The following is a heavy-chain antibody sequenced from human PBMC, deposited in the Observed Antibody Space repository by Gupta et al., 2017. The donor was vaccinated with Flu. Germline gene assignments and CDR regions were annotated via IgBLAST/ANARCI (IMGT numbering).Heavy chain of an antibody. D-gene: IGHD3-10*01. J-gene: IGHJ4*02. CDR3: VSELASTGMLGY. CDR1: GYTFINHY. Sequence: QEQVVQSGAEVKKPGAAVKVSCEASGYTFINHYMHWVRQAPGQGLEWMGVISPSGDSKRYAQKFQGRVTVTRDTSTSTVYMELNSLGSEDTAVYYCVSELASTGMLGYWGQGTLVTVSS. V-gene: IGHV1-46*01. CDR2: ISPSGDSK.